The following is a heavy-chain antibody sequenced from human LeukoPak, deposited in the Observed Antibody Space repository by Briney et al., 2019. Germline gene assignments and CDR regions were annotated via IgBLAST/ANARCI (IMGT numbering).Heavy chain of an antibody. Sequence: GASVKVSCKTSGYTFTDYYIHWVRQAPGQGLEWMGWINPNSGETNSAQKFQGRVTMTGDTSISTAYMELSRLTSDDTAVYFCAVNWRSGFFDYWGQGTLVTVSS. V-gene: IGHV1-2*02. CDR2: INPNSGET. CDR1: GYTFTDYY. J-gene: IGHJ4*02. D-gene: IGHD3-3*01. CDR3: AVNWRSGFFDY.